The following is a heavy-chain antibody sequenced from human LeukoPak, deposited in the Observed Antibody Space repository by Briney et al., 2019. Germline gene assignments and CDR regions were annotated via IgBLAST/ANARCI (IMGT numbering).Heavy chain of an antibody. Sequence: KSGGSLRLSCAASGFTFSSHAMHWVRQAPGKGLEWVAVISYDGSNKYYADSVKGRFTISRDNSKNTLYLQMNSLRAEDTAVYYCAKAIRQQLISKYYYGMDVWGQGTTVTVSS. V-gene: IGHV3-30-3*01. D-gene: IGHD6-13*01. CDR3: AKAIRQQLISKYYYGMDV. CDR1: GFTFSSHA. CDR2: ISYDGSNK. J-gene: IGHJ6*02.